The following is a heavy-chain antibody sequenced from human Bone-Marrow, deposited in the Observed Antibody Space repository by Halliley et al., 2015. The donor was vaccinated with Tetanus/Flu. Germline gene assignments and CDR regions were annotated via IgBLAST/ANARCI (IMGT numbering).Heavy chain of an antibody. CDR2: IYPGDSDT. V-gene: IGHV5-51*01. CDR1: GYSFTSYW. D-gene: IGHD4-4*01. Sequence: VQLVQSGAEVKKPGESLKISCKGSGYSFTSYWIGWVRQMPGKGLEWMGIIYPGDSDTRYSPSFQGQVPISADTSISTAYLEWSSVKASDTAMYYWASHDVYSNWGRAGCFAPWGQGTLVPVSS. CDR3: ASHDVYSNWGRAGCFAP. J-gene: IGHJ5*02.